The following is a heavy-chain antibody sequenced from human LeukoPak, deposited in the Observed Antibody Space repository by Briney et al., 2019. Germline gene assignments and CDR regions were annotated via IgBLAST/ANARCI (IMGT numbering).Heavy chain of an antibody. CDR2: IIPIFGTA. V-gene: IGHV1-69*05. CDR1: GGTFSSYA. D-gene: IGHD5-18*01. J-gene: IGHJ4*02. Sequence: ASVKVSCKASGGTFSSYAISWVRQAPGQGLEWMGRIIPIFGTASSAQKFQGRVTITTDESTSTAYMELSSLRSEDTAVYYCARDSLQPTAMVTEADYWGQGTLVTVSS. CDR3: ARDSLQPTAMVTEADY.